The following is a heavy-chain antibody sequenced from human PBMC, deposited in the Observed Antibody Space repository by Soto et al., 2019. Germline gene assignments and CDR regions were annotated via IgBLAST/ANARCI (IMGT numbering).Heavy chain of an antibody. CDR3: ARLAAAGDDAFDI. J-gene: IGHJ3*02. CDR2: INHSGST. Sequence: QVQLQQWGAGLLKPSETLSLTCAVYGGSFSGYYWSWIRQPPGKGLEWIGEINHSGSTNYNPSLKSRVXKSXDXSKNQFSLKLSSVTAADTAVYYCARLAAAGDDAFDIWGQGTMVTVSS. D-gene: IGHD6-13*01. V-gene: IGHV4-34*01. CDR1: GGSFSGYY.